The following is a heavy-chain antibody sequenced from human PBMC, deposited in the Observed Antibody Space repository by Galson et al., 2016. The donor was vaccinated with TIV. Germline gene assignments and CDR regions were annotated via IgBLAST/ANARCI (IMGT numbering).Heavy chain of an antibody. Sequence: SVKVSCKASGYTFRNYGFSWVRQAPGQGLEWLGWISSYNGDTNYAHNLRGRLTMTTDSSTTTASMELRSLRSDDTAVYFCARDRGSMTRLLVVDYHYGMDVWGQGTTVTVSS. CDR3: ARDRGSMTRLLVVDYHYGMDV. D-gene: IGHD2-8*02. V-gene: IGHV1-18*04. CDR2: ISSYNGDT. J-gene: IGHJ6*02. CDR1: GYTFRNYG.